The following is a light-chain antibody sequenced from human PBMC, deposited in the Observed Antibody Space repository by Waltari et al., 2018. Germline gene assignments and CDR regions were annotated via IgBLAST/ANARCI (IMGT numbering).Light chain of an antibody. Sequence: QSALTHPPSVSGSPRQSLSIFCTGTSSDVMSDNLVTWYQQHPGKAPKLMIDEVSKRPSGVSNRFSGSKSGNTASLTIAGLQAEDEADYYCCSYAGSTTYVFGTGTKVTVL. J-gene: IGLJ1*01. CDR3: CSYAGSTTYV. V-gene: IGLV2-23*02. CDR1: SSDVMSDNL. CDR2: EVS.